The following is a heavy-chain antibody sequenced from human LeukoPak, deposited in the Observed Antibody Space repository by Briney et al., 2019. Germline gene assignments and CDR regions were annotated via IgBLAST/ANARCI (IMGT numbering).Heavy chain of an antibody. D-gene: IGHD3-22*01. V-gene: IGHV4-4*09. CDR1: GGSISSYY. CDR2: IYTSGST. CDR3: ARHWSYYYDSSGFDY. J-gene: IGHJ4*02. Sequence: SETLSLTCTVSGGSISSYYWSWIRQPPGKGLEGIGYIYTSGSTNYNPSLKSRVTISVDTSKNQFSLKLSSVHAADTAVYYCARHWSYYYDSSGFDYWGQGTLVTVSS.